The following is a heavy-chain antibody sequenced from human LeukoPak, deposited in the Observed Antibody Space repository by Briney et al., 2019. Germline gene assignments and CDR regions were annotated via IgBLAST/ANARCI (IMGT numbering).Heavy chain of an antibody. V-gene: IGHV1-2*02. CDR2: INPNSGGT. CDR1: GYTFTSYA. D-gene: IGHD2-2*01. J-gene: IGHJ3*02. Sequence: ASVTVSCKASGYTFTSYAMHWVRQAPGQRLEWMGWINPNSGGTNYAQKFQGRVTMTRDTSISTAYMELSSLRSEDTAVYYCARGNQLLRRYDAFDIWGQGTMVTVSS. CDR3: ARGNQLLRRYDAFDI.